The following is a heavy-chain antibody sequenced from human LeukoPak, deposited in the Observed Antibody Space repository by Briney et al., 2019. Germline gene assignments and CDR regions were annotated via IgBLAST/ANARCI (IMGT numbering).Heavy chain of an antibody. CDR1: GGSISSYY. Sequence: SETLSLTCTVSGGSISSYYWSWIRQPPGKGLEWIGYIYYSGSTNYNPSLKSRVTISVDTSKNQFSLKLSSVTAADTAVYYCARIGYCSGGSCYSRPKSVFDPRGQGTLVTVSS. J-gene: IGHJ5*02. D-gene: IGHD2-15*01. CDR3: ARIGYCSGGSCYSRPKSVFDP. CDR2: IYYSGST. V-gene: IGHV4-59*01.